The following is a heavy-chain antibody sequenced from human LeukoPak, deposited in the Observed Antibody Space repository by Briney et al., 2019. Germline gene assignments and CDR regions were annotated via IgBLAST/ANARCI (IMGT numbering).Heavy chain of an antibody. Sequence: SQTLSLTCTVSGGSISSGDYYWSWIRQPPGKGLEWIGYIYYSGSTNYNPPLKSRVTISVDTSKNQFSLKLSSVTAADTAVYYCARLDYYDSSGFDYWGQGTLVTVSS. J-gene: IGHJ4*02. D-gene: IGHD3-22*01. CDR2: IYYSGST. V-gene: IGHV4-30-4*01. CDR1: GGSISSGDYY. CDR3: ARLDYYDSSGFDY.